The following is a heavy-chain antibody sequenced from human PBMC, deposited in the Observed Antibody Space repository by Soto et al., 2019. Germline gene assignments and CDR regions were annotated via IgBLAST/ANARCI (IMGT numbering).Heavy chain of an antibody. J-gene: IGHJ6*02. CDR3: ARHDCISSSCYYYYYYGLDV. CDR2: IIPIFDTA. CDR1: GGTFSSYG. Sequence: QVQLVQSGAEVKKPGSSVKVSCKASGGTFSSYGISWVRQAPGQGLEWMGGIIPIFDTANYAQKFQGRVTFTADESTSTAYMALSSLRSEDTAVYYCARHDCISSSCYYYYYYGLDVWGLGTTVTVSS. D-gene: IGHD2-2*01. V-gene: IGHV1-69*12.